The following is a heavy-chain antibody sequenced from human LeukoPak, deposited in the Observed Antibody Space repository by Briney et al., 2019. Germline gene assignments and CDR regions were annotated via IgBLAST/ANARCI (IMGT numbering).Heavy chain of an antibody. CDR1: GDTSTDSE. CDR2: MNPKSGYT. CDR3: ARGEQFDFWNGYPN. J-gene: IGHJ4*02. Sequence: ASVKVSSKPSGDTSTDSETSTVPQATGQGFEWMGWMNPKSGYTGYTQTLQGRVTMTRNTTLNTAYMELRTLQSADTAVYFSARGEQFDFWNGYPNWGQGTLVTVSS. V-gene: IGHV1-8*02. D-gene: IGHD3-3*01.